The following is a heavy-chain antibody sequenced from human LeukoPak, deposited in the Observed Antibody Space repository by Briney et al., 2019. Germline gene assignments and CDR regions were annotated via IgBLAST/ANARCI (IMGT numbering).Heavy chain of an antibody. Sequence: AASVKVSCTASGYTFTSYDISWVRQATGQGLEWMGWISAYNGNTNYAQKLQGRVTMTTDTSTSTAYMELRSLRSDDTAVYYCARDGGWQWLVQTQINSFDYWGQGTLVTVSS. CDR1: GYTFTSYD. V-gene: IGHV1-18*01. CDR2: ISAYNGNT. J-gene: IGHJ4*02. D-gene: IGHD6-19*01. CDR3: ARDGGWQWLVQTQINSFDY.